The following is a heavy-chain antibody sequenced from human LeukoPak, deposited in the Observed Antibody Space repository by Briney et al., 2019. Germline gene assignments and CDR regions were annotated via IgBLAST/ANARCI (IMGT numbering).Heavy chain of an antibody. D-gene: IGHD2-2*01. Sequence: SVKVSCKASGGTFSSYANSWVRQAPGQGLEWMGGIIPIFGTANYAQKFQGRVTITADESTSTAYMELSSLRSEDTAVYYCARDRDSTSGSGRDYYYYYMDVWGKGTTVTVSS. CDR3: ARDRDSTSGSGRDYYYYYMDV. CDR2: IIPIFGTA. V-gene: IGHV1-69*13. CDR1: GGTFSSYA. J-gene: IGHJ6*03.